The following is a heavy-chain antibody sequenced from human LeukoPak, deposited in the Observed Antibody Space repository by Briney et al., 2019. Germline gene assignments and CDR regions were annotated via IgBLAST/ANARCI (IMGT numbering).Heavy chain of an antibody. V-gene: IGHV3-74*01. CDR2: INSDGSAT. D-gene: IGHD2-2*02. CDR3: ARDPTIPPFDY. Sequence: GGSLRLSCAASGFSFTNYWMHWVRQAPGKGLVWVSHINSDGSATRYADSVKGRFTISRDNAKNSLYLQMNSLRAEDTAVYYCARDPTIPPFDYWGQGTLVTVSS. CDR1: GFSFTNYW. J-gene: IGHJ4*02.